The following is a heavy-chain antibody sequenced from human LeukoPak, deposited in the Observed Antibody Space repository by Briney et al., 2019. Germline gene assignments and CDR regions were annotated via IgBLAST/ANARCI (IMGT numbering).Heavy chain of an antibody. CDR3: ARDGYSSSCFDY. V-gene: IGHV3-74*01. Sequence: GGSLRLSCAASGFTFSNYWMHWVRQAPGKGLVWVSLINCDGSSTNYADSVKGRLTIYRDNAKNTLYLQMNSLRAEDTAVYYCARDGYSSSCFDYWGQGTLVTVSS. J-gene: IGHJ4*02. CDR1: GFTFSNYW. CDR2: INCDGSST. D-gene: IGHD6-13*01.